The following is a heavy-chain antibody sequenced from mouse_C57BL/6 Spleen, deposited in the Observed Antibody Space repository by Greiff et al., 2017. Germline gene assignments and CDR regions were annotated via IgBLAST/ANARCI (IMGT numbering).Heavy chain of an antibody. J-gene: IGHJ4*01. D-gene: IGHD2-2*01. CDR1: GYTFTSYW. CDR2: INPSNGGT. V-gene: IGHV1-53*01. CDR3: ARWFRRYAMDY. Sequence: QVQLQQPGTDLVKPGASVKLSCKASGYTFTSYWMHWVKQRPGQGLEWIGNINPSNGGTTYNAKFKSKATLNADKSSSTAYMQLSSLTSEDSAVYYCARWFRRYAMDYWGQGTLVTVSA.